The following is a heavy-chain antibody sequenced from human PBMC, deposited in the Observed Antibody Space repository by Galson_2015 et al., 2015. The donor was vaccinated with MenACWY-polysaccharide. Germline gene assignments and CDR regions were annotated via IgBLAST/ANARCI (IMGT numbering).Heavy chain of an antibody. CDR1: GFTFSNYA. CDR3: ARVRYSTGKYQFDY. V-gene: IGHV3-23*01. CDR2: IGGSGSNT. Sequence: SLRLSCAASGFTFSNYAMSWVRQAPGKGLEWVSTIGGSGSNTHYADSVKGRFTISRDNSKNTLSLQMNSLRAEDTALYYCARVRYSTGKYQFDYWGQGTLVAVSS. D-gene: IGHD2-2*01. J-gene: IGHJ4*02.